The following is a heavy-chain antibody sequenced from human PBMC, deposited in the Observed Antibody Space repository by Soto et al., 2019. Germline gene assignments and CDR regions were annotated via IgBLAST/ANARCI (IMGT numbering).Heavy chain of an antibody. CDR1: GFTFSSYW. Sequence: GGSLRLSCAASGFTFSSYWMSWVRQAPGKGLEWVANIKQDGGEKYYVDSVKGRFTISRDNAKNSLYLQMNSLRAEDTAVYYCARDFSVGSSSSDDYYYYCMDVRGQGTTVTVSS. D-gene: IGHD6-6*01. CDR3: ARDFSVGSSSSDDYYYYCMDV. V-gene: IGHV3-7*05. J-gene: IGHJ6*02. CDR2: IKQDGGEK.